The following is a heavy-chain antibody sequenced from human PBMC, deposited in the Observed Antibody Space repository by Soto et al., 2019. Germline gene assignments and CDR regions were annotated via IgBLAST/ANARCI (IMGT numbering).Heavy chain of an antibody. CDR3: AREEAVRDPGLGAFDI. V-gene: IGHV4-31*03. Sequence: QVQLQESGPGLVKPSQTLSLTCTVSGGSISSGGYYWSWIRQHPGKGLEWIGYIYYSGSTYYNPSLKSRVTISVDTSKNQFSLKLSSVTAADTAVYYCAREEAVRDPGLGAFDIWGQGTMVTVSS. CDR1: GGSISSGGYY. J-gene: IGHJ3*02. CDR2: IYYSGST. D-gene: IGHD3-16*01.